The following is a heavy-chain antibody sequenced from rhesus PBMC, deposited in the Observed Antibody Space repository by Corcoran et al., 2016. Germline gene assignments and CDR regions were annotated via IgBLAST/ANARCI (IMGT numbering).Heavy chain of an antibody. V-gene: IGHV1S9*01. CDR2: INPSNGNP. J-gene: IGHJ4*01. CDR3: TRAVTARFDY. D-gene: IGHD5-12*01. Sequence: QVQLVQSRAEVKKPGASVKLSCKASGYTFTSYYINGVRQAPGQVLEWMGSINPSNGNPGYAQKFQGRVTMTRDTSTSTAYMELSSLRSDDTAVYYCTRAVTARFDYWGQGVLVTVSS. CDR1: GYTFTSYY.